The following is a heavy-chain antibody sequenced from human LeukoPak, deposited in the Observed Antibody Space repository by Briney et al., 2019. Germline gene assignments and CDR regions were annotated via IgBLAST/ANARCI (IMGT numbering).Heavy chain of an antibody. CDR3: ARGPFRDDFWGGYRSAGNAFGI. D-gene: IGHD3-3*01. J-gene: IGHJ3*02. CDR1: GGSFSGYS. V-gene: IGHV4-34*01. CDR2: INDRGSS. Sequence: SETLSLTCAVNGGSFSGYSWSWIRQPPGKGLEWIGEINDRGSSNYNPSLKSRVTISADTSKRQLSLKLSSVTAADTAVFYCARGPFRDDFWGGYRSAGNAFGIWGRGTTVTVSS.